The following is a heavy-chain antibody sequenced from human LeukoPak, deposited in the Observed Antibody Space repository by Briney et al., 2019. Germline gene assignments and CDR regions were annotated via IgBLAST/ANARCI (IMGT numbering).Heavy chain of an antibody. D-gene: IGHD1-26*01. Sequence: GGSLRLSCAASGFTFSRYAMNWVRQAPGKGLEWVSSISSSSSYIYYADSVKGRFTISRDNAKNSLYLQMNSLRAEDTAVYYCARVDSGSYYPDYWGQGTLVTVSS. V-gene: IGHV3-21*01. J-gene: IGHJ4*02. CDR3: ARVDSGSYYPDY. CDR1: GFTFSRYA. CDR2: ISSSSSYI.